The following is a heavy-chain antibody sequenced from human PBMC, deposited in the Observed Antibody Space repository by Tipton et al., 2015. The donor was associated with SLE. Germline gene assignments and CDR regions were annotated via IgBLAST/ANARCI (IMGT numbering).Heavy chain of an antibody. V-gene: IGHV3-23*03. CDR1: GFTLRNYA. CDR2: IYSDGTT. Sequence: SLRLSCAASGFTLRNYAMSWVRQAPGKGLEWVSVIYSDGTTDYSDSVKGRFTISRDNSKNTLYLQMNSLRAEDTAVYFCAKRGSSQSDYWGQGTLVTVSS. D-gene: IGHD3-10*01. CDR3: AKRGSSQSDY. J-gene: IGHJ4*02.